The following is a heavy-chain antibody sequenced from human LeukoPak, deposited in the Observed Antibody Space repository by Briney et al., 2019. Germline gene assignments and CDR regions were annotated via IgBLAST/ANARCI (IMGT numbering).Heavy chain of an antibody. Sequence: SETLSLTCTDSGDSMNSHYWSWIRQPPGKGLEWIGYISYIGSTNYNPSLKSRVTISVDTSKNQFSLKLSSVTAADTAVYYCARDPTTVTKGLDIWGKGTMVTVSS. D-gene: IGHD4-17*01. J-gene: IGHJ3*02. V-gene: IGHV4-59*11. CDR1: GDSMNSHY. CDR2: ISYIGST. CDR3: ARDPTTVTKGLDI.